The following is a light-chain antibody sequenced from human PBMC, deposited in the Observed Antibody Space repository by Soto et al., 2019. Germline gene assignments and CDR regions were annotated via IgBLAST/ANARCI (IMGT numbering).Light chain of an antibody. CDR2: NAA. Sequence: EIVMTHSPATLSVSPWERATLSSSASQRIDTSLAWYQQRPGQAPRLLLYNAATRATGIPARFSGRGFGTEFTLTISSLQSEDFALYYCQQYYKWPPFTFGPGTKVDI. CDR1: QRIDTS. V-gene: IGKV3-15*01. CDR3: QQYYKWPPFT. J-gene: IGKJ3*01.